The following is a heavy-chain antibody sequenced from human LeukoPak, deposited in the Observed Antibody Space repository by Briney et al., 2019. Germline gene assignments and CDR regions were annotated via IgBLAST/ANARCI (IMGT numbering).Heavy chain of an antibody. CDR1: GGSISSYY. CDR3: ARGPYYDTSDYFIY. Sequence: SPSETLSLTCTVSGGSISSYYWSWIRQPAGKGLEWIGRIYTSGSTNYNPSLKSRVTMSVDTSKNQFSLKLSSVTAADTAVYYCARGPYYDTSDYFIYWSQGTLVTVSS. CDR2: IYTSGST. D-gene: IGHD3-22*01. J-gene: IGHJ4*02. V-gene: IGHV4-4*07.